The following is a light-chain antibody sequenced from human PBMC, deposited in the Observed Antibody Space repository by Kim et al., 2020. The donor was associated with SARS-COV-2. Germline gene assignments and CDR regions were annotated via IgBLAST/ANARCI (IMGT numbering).Light chain of an antibody. V-gene: IGKV1-39*01. Sequence: LGQRITITWRASQRNSTYLHWFQQKPGKAPKPLIYAASSLQSGVPSRFSGSGYGTDFTLTISSLQPEDSATYYCQQSFSSPPYTFGQGTKLEI. CDR1: QRNSTY. CDR3: QQSFSSPPYT. CDR2: AAS. J-gene: IGKJ2*01.